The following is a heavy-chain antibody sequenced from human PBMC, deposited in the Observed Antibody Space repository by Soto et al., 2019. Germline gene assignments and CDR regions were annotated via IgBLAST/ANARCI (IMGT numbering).Heavy chain of an antibody. V-gene: IGHV4-39*01. J-gene: IGHJ4*02. CDR3: TRHYYDSAVDY. Sequence: SETLSLTCTVSGGSISSSNYYWGWIRQPPGKGLEWIGSIYDSGSTYYNPSLKSRVTISVDTSKNQFSLKLSSVTAADTAVYYCTRHYYDSAVDYWGQGTLVTVSS. D-gene: IGHD3-22*01. CDR1: GGSISSSNYY. CDR2: IYDSGST.